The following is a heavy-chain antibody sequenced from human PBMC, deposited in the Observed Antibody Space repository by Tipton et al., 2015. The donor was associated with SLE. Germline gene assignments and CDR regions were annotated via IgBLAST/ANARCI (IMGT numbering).Heavy chain of an antibody. CDR3: ARQRIVVVPAGWFDP. CDR2: INHSGST. V-gene: IGHV4-34*01. Sequence: LRLSCAVYGRSFSGYYWSWIRQPPGKGLEWIGEINHSGSTNYNPSLKSRVTISVDTSKNQFSLKLSSVTAADTAVYYCARQRIVVVPAGWFDPWGQGTLVTVSS. CDR1: GRSFSGYY. J-gene: IGHJ5*02. D-gene: IGHD2-2*01.